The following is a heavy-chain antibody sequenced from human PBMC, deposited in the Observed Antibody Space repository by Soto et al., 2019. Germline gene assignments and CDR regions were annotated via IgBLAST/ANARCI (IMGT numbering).Heavy chain of an antibody. CDR1: GGSISSGGYS. J-gene: IGHJ2*01. CDR3: ARERRYGDYGYFDL. Sequence: QVQLHESGPGLVKPSQTLSLTCTVSGGSISSGGYSWSWIRQHPGKGLEWIGCIYYTGTTYYNPSLNTRFTISLDTSKSQFSLRLSSVTAADTAVYYCARERRYGDYGYFDLWGRGTLVTVSS. V-gene: IGHV4-31*03. CDR2: IYYTGTT. D-gene: IGHD4-17*01.